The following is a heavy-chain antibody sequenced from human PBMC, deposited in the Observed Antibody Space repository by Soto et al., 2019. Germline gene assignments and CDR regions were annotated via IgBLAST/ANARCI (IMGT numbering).Heavy chain of an antibody. CDR2: IYYSGST. CDR3: ASPSGRYYMAFDY. D-gene: IGHD1-26*01. CDR1: GGTISSSGYY. J-gene: IGHJ4*02. Sequence: SETMSLACTVSGGTISSSGYYWGWIRQPPGKGLEWIGSIYYSGSTYYNPSLKSRVTISVDTSKNQFSLKLSSVTAADTAVYYCASPSGRYYMAFDYWGQGTLVTVSS. V-gene: IGHV4-39*01.